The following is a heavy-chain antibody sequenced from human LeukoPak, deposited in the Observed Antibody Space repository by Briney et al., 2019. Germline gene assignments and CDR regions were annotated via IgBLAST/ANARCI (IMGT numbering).Heavy chain of an antibody. V-gene: IGHV4-59*01. J-gene: IGHJ4*02. CDR3: ARDSSGLGISADY. CDR2: IYYSGST. D-gene: IGHD7-27*01. CDR1: GGSISSYY. Sequence: SETLTLTCTVSGGSISSYYWSWIRQPPGKGLEWIGYIYYSGSTNYNPSLKSRVTISVDTSKNQFSLKLSSVTAADTAVYYCARDSSGLGISADYWGQGTLVTVSS.